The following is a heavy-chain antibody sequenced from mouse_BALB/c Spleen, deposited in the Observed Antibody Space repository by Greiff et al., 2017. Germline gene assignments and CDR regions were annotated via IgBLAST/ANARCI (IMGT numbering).Heavy chain of an antibody. CDR1: GFSLTSYG. CDR3: ARDIYYGNPWFAY. J-gene: IGHJ3*01. Sequence: VKVVESGPGLVAPSQSLSITCTVSGFSLTSYGVHWVRQPPGKGLEWLGVIWAGGSTNYNSALMSRLSISKDNSKSQVFLKMNSLQTDDTAMYYCARDIYYGNPWFAYWGQGTLVTVSA. CDR2: IWAGGST. D-gene: IGHD2-1*01. V-gene: IGHV2-9*02.